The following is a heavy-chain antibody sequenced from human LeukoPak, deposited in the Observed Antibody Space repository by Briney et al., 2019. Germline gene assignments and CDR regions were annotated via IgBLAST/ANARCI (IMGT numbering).Heavy chain of an antibody. CDR2: ITRSSIYI. CDR1: GFTFSSYS. CDR3: ARSSPGNYGDYQFDY. D-gene: IGHD4-17*01. J-gene: IGHJ4*02. V-gene: IGHV3-21*01. Sequence: GGSLRLSCAASGFTFSSYSMNWVRQAPGKGLEWVSSITRSSIYIYYADSVKGRFTISRDNAKNSLYLQMNSLRAEDTAVYYCARSSPGNYGDYQFDYWGQGTLVTVSS.